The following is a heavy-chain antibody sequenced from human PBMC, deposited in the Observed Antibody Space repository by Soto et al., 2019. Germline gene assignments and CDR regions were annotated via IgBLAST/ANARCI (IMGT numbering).Heavy chain of an antibody. J-gene: IGHJ5*02. CDR3: ASPKIAFYNWFDP. CDR2: VYYSGST. D-gene: IGHD3-3*02. Sequence: SETLSLTCTVSGGPMSSFYWSWIRQPPGKGLEWIGYVYYSGSTNYNPSLKSRVTISVDTSKNQFSLILSSVTAADTAVYYCASPKIAFYNWFDPWGQGTLVTVSS. CDR1: GGPMSSFY. V-gene: IGHV4-59*08.